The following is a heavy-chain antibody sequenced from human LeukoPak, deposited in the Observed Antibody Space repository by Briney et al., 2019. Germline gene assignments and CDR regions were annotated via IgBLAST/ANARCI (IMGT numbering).Heavy chain of an antibody. Sequence: GASVKVSCKASGYTFTSYGISWVRQAPGQGLEWMGWINPNSGGTNYAQKFQGRVTMTRDTSISTAYMELSRLRSDDTAVYYCARDSLTGTFDYWGQGTLVTVSS. V-gene: IGHV1-2*02. D-gene: IGHD7-27*01. CDR2: INPNSGGT. CDR3: ARDSLTGTFDY. CDR1: GYTFTSYG. J-gene: IGHJ4*02.